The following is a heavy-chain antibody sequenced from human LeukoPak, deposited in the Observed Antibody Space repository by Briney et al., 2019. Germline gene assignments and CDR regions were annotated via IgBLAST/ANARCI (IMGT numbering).Heavy chain of an antibody. D-gene: IGHD2-21*02. Sequence: PGGSLRLSCAASGFTFSSYEMNWVRQAPGKGLEWVSYISSSGSTIYYADSVKGRFTISRDNAKNSLYLQMNSLRAEDTAVYYCARVAYCGGDCYFPYYFDYWGQGTLVTVSS. CDR3: ARVAYCGGDCYFPYYFDY. CDR1: GFTFSSYE. CDR2: ISSSGSTI. V-gene: IGHV3-48*03. J-gene: IGHJ4*02.